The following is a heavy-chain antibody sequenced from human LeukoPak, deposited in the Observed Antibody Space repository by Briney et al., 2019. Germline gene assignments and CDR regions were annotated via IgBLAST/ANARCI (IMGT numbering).Heavy chain of an antibody. Sequence: GGSLRLSCAASGFTFSSYGMPWVRQAPGKGLEWVAVIWYDGSNKYYADSVKGRFTISRDNSKNTLYLQMNSLRAEDTAVYYCARDAIAVAGFAEYFQHWGQGTLVTVSS. J-gene: IGHJ1*01. V-gene: IGHV3-33*01. CDR1: GFTFSSYG. D-gene: IGHD6-19*01. CDR2: IWYDGSNK. CDR3: ARDAIAVAGFAEYFQH.